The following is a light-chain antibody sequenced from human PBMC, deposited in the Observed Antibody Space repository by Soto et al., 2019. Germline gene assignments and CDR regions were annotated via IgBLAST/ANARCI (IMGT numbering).Light chain of an antibody. J-gene: IGLJ1*01. Sequence: QSALTQPASVSGSPGQSITISCTGTSSDVGGYDYVSWYQLLPGKAPKLMVFEVSNRPSGVSYRFSGSKSGNTASLTISGLQAEDEADYFCSSYSISAAYLFGTGTKVTVL. CDR3: SSYSISAAYL. CDR2: EVS. V-gene: IGLV2-14*01. CDR1: SSDVGGYDY.